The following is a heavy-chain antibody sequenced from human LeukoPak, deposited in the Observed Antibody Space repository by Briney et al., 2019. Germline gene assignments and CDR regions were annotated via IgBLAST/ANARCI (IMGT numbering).Heavy chain of an antibody. J-gene: IGHJ4*02. CDR3: AKDRYSYGYLY. CDR2: ISGSGGST. D-gene: IGHD5-18*01. Sequence: GGSLRLSCAASGFTFSSYAMSWVRQAPGKGLEWVSAISGSGGSTYYADSVKGRFTISRDNSKNTLYLQMNSLRAEDTAVYCCAKDRYSYGYLYWGQGTLVTVSS. CDR1: GFTFSSYA. V-gene: IGHV3-23*01.